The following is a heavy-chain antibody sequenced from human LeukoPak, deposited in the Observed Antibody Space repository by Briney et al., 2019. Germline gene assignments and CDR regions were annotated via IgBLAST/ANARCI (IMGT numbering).Heavy chain of an antibody. Sequence: GSLRLSCAASGFTFSSYAMSWVRQPPGKGLEWIGSIYYSGSTYYNPSLKSRVTISVDTSKNQFSLKLSSVTAADTAVYYCAYLTAMVDYWGQGTLVTVSS. V-gene: IGHV4-39*01. CDR1: GFTFSSYA. CDR2: IYYSGST. D-gene: IGHD5-18*01. CDR3: AYLTAMVDY. J-gene: IGHJ4*02.